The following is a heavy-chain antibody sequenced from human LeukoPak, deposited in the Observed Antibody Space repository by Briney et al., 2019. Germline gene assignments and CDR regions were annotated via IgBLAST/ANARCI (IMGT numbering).Heavy chain of an antibody. J-gene: IGHJ4*02. Sequence: RGSLRLSCAASGFTFNNSAIGWVRQTPGKGLEWVSTISTSDGSTFFADPVKGRFTISRDNSKNTLFLQMNSLRAEDTALYYCTKFDYWGQGALVTVSS. CDR2: ISTSDGST. CDR3: TKFDY. CDR1: GFTFNNSA. V-gene: IGHV3-23*01.